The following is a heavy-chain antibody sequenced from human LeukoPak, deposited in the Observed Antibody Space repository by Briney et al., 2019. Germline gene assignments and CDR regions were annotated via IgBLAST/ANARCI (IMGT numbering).Heavy chain of an antibody. D-gene: IGHD2-2*01. CDR1: GFTFSSYG. Sequence: PGGSLRLSCAASGFTFSSYGMHWVRQAPGKGLEWVAFIRYDGSNKYYADSVKGRFTISRENSKNTLYLQMNSLRAEDTAVYYCAKDRVVVVPAATGLDYWGQGTLVTVSS. J-gene: IGHJ4*02. CDR3: AKDRVVVVPAATGLDY. CDR2: IRYDGSNK. V-gene: IGHV3-30*02.